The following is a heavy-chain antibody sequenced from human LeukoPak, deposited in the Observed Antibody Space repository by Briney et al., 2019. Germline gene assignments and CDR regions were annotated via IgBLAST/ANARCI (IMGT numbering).Heavy chain of an antibody. CDR3: TRVVSGYCSSGRCYHFDN. D-gene: IGHD2-15*01. Sequence: GGSLRLSCSASGFTLGDYPMNWVRQAPGKRLEWVGFIRTNADGGTTEYAASVKGRFTISRDDSKGIAYLQMNSLNTEDTALYYCTRVVSGYCSSGRCYHFDNWGQGTLVTVSS. CDR2: IRTNADGGTT. CDR1: GFTLGDYP. J-gene: IGHJ4*02. V-gene: IGHV3-49*04.